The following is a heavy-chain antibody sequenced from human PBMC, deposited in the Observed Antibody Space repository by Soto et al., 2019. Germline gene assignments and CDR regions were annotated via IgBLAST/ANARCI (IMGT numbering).Heavy chain of an antibody. V-gene: IGHV3-30*18. CDR1: GFTFSSYG. Sequence: PGGSLRLSCAASGFTFSSYGMHWVRQAPGKGLEWVAVISYDGSNKYYADSMKGRFTISRDNSKNTLNLQMNSLRAEDTAVYYCAKDVDPYSNSYYYGMDVWGQGTTVTVSS. J-gene: IGHJ6*02. CDR3: AKDVDPYSNSYYYGMDV. D-gene: IGHD4-4*01. CDR2: ISYDGSNK.